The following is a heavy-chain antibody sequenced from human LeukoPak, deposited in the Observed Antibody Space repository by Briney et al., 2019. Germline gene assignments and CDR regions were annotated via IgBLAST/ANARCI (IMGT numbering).Heavy chain of an antibody. Sequence: GGSLRLSCAASGFTFSSYAVTWVRQAPGKGLEWVSAISGSGGTTSYADSVKGRFTISRDNSKRTLYLQMSSLRAEETAVYYCAKSSNYYVTSGRFDPWGQGTLVTVSS. CDR2: ISGSGGTT. D-gene: IGHD3-10*02. CDR3: AKSSNYYVTSGRFDP. V-gene: IGHV3-23*01. CDR1: GFTFSSYA. J-gene: IGHJ5*02.